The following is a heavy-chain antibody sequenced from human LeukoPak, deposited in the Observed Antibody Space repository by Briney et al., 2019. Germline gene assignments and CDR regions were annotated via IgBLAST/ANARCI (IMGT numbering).Heavy chain of an antibody. V-gene: IGHV3-53*01. CDR1: GFTVSSNY. CDR3: ARDLLRWPFDP. J-gene: IGHJ5*02. CDR2: IYSSGST. Sequence: GGSLRLSCAASGFTVSSNYMSWVRQAPGKGLEWVSVIYSSGSTYYADSVKGRFTISRDNSKNTLYLQMNSLRAEDTAVYYCARDLLRWPFDPWGQGTLVTVSS. D-gene: IGHD4-23*01.